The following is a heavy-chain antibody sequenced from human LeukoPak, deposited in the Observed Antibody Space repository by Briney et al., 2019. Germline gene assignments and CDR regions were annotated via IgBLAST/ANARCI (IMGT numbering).Heavy chain of an antibody. CDR2: VSSTSSFI. D-gene: IGHD2-2*01. Sequence: GGSLRLSCAASGFTFSSYSINWVRQAPGKGLEWVSCVSSTSSFIYYADSVKGRFTISRDNAKNSLYLQMYSLRAEDTAVYYCARVGVLVPAANDYFDYWGQGTLVTVSS. CDR1: GFTFSSYS. CDR3: ARVGVLVPAANDYFDY. V-gene: IGHV3-21*01. J-gene: IGHJ4*02.